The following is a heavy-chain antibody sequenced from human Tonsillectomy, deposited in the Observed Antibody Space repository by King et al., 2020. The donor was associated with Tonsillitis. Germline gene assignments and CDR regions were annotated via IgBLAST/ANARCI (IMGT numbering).Heavy chain of an antibody. J-gene: IGHJ4*02. D-gene: IGHD3-10*01. CDR3: ARDRTGSPLDY. Sequence: QLVQSGAEVKKPGSSVKVSCKASGGTLSSYAITWVRQAPGQGLEWMGGIIPMFGTTNYAQKFQGRLTFTADESKGTVYMDLSSLRSDDTAVYYCARDRTGSPLDYWGQGALVTVSS. CDR2: IIPMFGTT. V-gene: IGHV1-69*01. CDR1: GGTLSSYA.